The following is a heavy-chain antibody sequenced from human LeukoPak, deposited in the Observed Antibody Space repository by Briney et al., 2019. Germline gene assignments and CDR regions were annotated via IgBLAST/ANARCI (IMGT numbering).Heavy chain of an antibody. CDR1: GFTFGKYW. CDR2: IKLDGSEK. CDR3: ARDQYDTWSRRGNFDS. J-gene: IGHJ4*02. V-gene: IGHV3-7*03. D-gene: IGHD3-3*01. Sequence: GGSLRLSCVASGFTFGKYWMSWVRQAPGKGLEWVTNIKLDGSEKNYVDSVKGRFTISRDNTKNSLYLQMNSLRAEDTAVFYCARDQYDTWSRRGNFDSWGQGTLVIVSS.